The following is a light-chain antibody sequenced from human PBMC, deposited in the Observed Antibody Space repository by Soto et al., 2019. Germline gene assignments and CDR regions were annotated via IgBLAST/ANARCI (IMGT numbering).Light chain of an antibody. CDR3: QQYYSTPYT. Sequence: DIVMTQSPDSLAVSLGERATINCKSSRSVLYSSNTKNYLAWYQQKPRQPPKLLIYWASTRESGVPDRFSGSGSGTDFTLTISSLQAEDVEVYYCQQYYSTPYTFGQGTRLEIK. CDR2: WAS. V-gene: IGKV4-1*01. J-gene: IGKJ5*01. CDR1: RSVLYSSNTKNY.